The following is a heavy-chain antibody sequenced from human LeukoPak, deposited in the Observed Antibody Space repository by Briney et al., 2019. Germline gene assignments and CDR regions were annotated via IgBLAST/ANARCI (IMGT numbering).Heavy chain of an antibody. V-gene: IGHV4-30-4*01. J-gene: IGHJ3*02. CDR3: ARHRIPAGDDAFDI. D-gene: IGHD6-13*01. Sequence: SETLSLTCTVSSGSISSGDPYWSWIRQPPGKGLEWIGYIYRSGSTYYSPSLKSRVTISVDTSKNQFSLKLNSVTAADTAVYYCARHRIPAGDDAFDIWGQGTMVTVSS. CDR1: SGSISSGDPY. CDR2: IYRSGST.